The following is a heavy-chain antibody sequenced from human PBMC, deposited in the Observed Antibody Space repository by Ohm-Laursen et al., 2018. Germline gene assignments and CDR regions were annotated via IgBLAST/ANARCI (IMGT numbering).Heavy chain of an antibody. V-gene: IGHV3-74*01. CDR1: GFTFSSYW. D-gene: IGHD4-17*01. CDR3: AKEMDTVTTYYYGMDV. J-gene: IGHJ6*02. CDR2: INSDGSST. Sequence: SLRLSCTASGFTFSSYWMHWVRQAPGKGLVWVSRINSDGSSTSYADSVKGRFTISRDNAKNTLYLQMNSLRAEDTAVYYCAKEMDTVTTYYYGMDVWGQGTTVTVSS.